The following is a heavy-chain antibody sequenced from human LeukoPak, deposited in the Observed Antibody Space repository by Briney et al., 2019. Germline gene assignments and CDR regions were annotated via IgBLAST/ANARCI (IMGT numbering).Heavy chain of an antibody. D-gene: IGHD2-2*01. CDR1: GFSFSTYG. Sequence: GGSLRLSCAASGFSFSTYGMQWVRQAPGKGLEWVAFIQYDGSNKYYAESVKGRFTISRDNSKNTLYLQMNGLRADDTAVYYCAKSWCATICYGIYDWGQGTLVTVS. V-gene: IGHV3-30*02. CDR3: AKSWCATICYGIYD. J-gene: IGHJ4*02. CDR2: IQYDGSNK.